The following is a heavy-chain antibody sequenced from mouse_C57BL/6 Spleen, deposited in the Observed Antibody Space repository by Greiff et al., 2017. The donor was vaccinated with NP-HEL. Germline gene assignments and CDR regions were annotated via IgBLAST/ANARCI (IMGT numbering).Heavy chain of an antibody. D-gene: IGHD1-1*01. Sequence: EVQLQQSGAELVRPGASVKLSCTASGFNIKDDYMHWVKQRPEQGLEWIGWIDPENGDTEYASKFQGKATITADTSSNTAYLQLSSLTSEDTAVYYCTTSPYGRGNYYAMDYWGQGTSVTVSS. CDR1: GFNIKDDY. CDR2: IDPENGDT. CDR3: TTSPYGRGNYYAMDY. V-gene: IGHV14-4*01. J-gene: IGHJ4*01.